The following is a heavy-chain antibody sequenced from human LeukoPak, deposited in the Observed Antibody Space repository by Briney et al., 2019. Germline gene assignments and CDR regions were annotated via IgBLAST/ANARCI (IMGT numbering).Heavy chain of an antibody. CDR2: IWYDGSNK. V-gene: IGHV3-33*01. D-gene: IGHD2-15*01. CDR1: GFSKSSYG. J-gene: IGHJ4*02. Sequence: GGSQCISRSATGFSKSSYGKHWVRQAPGKELEWVAVIWYDGSNKYYADSVKGRFTISRDNSKNTLYLQMNSLRAEDTAVYYCARDARVVVVKGELDYWGQGTLVTVSS. CDR3: ARDARVVVVKGELDY.